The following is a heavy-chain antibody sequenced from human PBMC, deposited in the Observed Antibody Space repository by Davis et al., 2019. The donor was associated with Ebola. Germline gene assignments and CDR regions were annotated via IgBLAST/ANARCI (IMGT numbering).Heavy chain of an antibody. CDR3: ARGRSTYYDFWSGYYTKAKYYYYYGMDV. J-gene: IGHJ6*02. CDR1: GYTFTSYD. CDR2: MNPNSGNT. Sequence: ASVKVSCKASGYTFTSYDINWVRQATGQGLEWMGWMNPNSGNTGYAQKFQGRVTMTRNTSISTAYMELSSLRSEDTAVYYCARGRSTYYDFWSGYYTKAKYYYYYGMDVWGQGTTVTVSS. D-gene: IGHD3-3*01. V-gene: IGHV1-8*01.